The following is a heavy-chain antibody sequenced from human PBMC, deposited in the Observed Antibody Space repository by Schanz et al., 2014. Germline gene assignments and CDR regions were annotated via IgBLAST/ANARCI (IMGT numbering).Heavy chain of an antibody. CDR1: GFSFSTYW. J-gene: IGHJ5*02. CDR2: IKHDGSVK. Sequence: EVQLVESGGGLVQPGGSLRLSCAASGFSFSTYWMSWVRQAPGKGLEWVANIKHDGSVKDYVDSVEGRFTISRDNAKNSLYLLMNSLRAEDTAVCYCARGRVLESWGQGTLVTVS. CDR3: ARGRVLES. V-gene: IGHV3-7*02. D-gene: IGHD1-1*01.